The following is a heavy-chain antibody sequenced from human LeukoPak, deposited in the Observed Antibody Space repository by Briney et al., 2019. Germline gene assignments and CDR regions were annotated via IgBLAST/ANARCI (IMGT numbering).Heavy chain of an antibody. Sequence: GASVKVSCKASGYTFTSYDINWVRQATGQGLEWMGWMNPNSGNTGYAQKSQGRVTMTRNTSISTAYMELSSLRSDDTAVYYCARDHPPLRFLEWKYPTGYYMDVWGKGTTVTVSS. CDR2: MNPNSGNT. CDR1: GYTFTSYD. CDR3: ARDHPPLRFLEWKYPTGYYMDV. D-gene: IGHD3-3*01. V-gene: IGHV1-8*01. J-gene: IGHJ6*03.